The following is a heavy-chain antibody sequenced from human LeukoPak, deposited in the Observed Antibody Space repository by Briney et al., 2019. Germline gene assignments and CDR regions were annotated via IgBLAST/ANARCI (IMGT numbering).Heavy chain of an antibody. CDR1: GFTFSSFE. D-gene: IGHD2-15*01. Sequence: GGSLRLSCAASGFTFSSFEMNWVRQAPGKGLEWVSYISSGGSTRYYADSVKGRFTISRDSAKNSLYLQMSSLRAEDTAVYYCAREGGWTFDYWGQGTLVTVSS. CDR3: AREGGWTFDY. J-gene: IGHJ4*02. V-gene: IGHV3-48*03. CDR2: ISSGGSTR.